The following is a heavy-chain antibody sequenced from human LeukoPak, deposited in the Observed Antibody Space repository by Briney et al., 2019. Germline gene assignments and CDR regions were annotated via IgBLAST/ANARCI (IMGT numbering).Heavy chain of an antibody. Sequence: GGSLRLSCAASGFTFSSYEMNWVRQAPGKGLEWVSYISSSGSTIYYADSVKGRFTISRDNAKNSLYLQMNSLRAEDTAVYYCARVIAGSHVGYYFDYWGQGTLVTVSS. CDR1: GFTFSSYE. CDR3: ARVIAGSHVGYYFDY. V-gene: IGHV3-48*03. J-gene: IGHJ4*02. D-gene: IGHD2-15*01. CDR2: ISSSGSTI.